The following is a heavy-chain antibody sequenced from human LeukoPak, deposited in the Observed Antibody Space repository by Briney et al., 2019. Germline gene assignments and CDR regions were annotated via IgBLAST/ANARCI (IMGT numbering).Heavy chain of an antibody. V-gene: IGHV1-69*13. CDR1: GGTFSSYA. CDR2: IIPIFGTA. D-gene: IGHD5-12*01. J-gene: IGHJ5*02. Sequence: GASVKVSCKASGGTFSSYAISWVRQAPGQGLEWMGGIIPIFGTANYAQKFQGRVAITADESTSTAYMELSSLRSEDTAVYYCARSDIVAPNWFDPWGQGTLVTVSS. CDR3: ARSDIVAPNWFDP.